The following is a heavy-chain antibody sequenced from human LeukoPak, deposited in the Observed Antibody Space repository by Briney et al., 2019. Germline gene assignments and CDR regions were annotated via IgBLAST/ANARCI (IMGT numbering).Heavy chain of an antibody. CDR2: IYHSGST. Sequence: SETLSLTCAVSGGSISSGGYSWSWIRQPPGKGLEWIGYIYHSGSTYYNPSLKSRVTISVDTSKNQFSLKLSSVTAADTAVYYCARNIVVVPAAILPDYWGQGTLVTVSS. J-gene: IGHJ4*02. V-gene: IGHV4-30-2*01. D-gene: IGHD2-2*01. CDR3: ARNIVVVPAAILPDY. CDR1: GGSISSGGYS.